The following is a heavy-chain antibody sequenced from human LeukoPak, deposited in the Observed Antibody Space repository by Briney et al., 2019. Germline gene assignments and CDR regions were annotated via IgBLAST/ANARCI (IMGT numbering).Heavy chain of an antibody. V-gene: IGHV4-4*07. CDR1: GGSISSYY. CDR2: IYTSGST. CDR3: ARTAAAALYYFDY. Sequence: PSETLTLTCTVSGGSISSYYWSWIRQPAGKGLEWIGRIYTSGSTNYNPSLKSRVTISVDKSKNQFSLKLSSVTAADTAVYYCARTAAAALYYFDYWGQGTLVTVSS. J-gene: IGHJ4*02. D-gene: IGHD6-13*01.